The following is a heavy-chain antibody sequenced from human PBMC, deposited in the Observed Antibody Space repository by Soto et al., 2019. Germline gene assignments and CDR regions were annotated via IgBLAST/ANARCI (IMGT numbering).Heavy chain of an antibody. V-gene: IGHV3-48*01. CDR1: GFTFSSYS. CDR2: ISSSSSTI. J-gene: IGHJ4*02. D-gene: IGHD6-13*01. CDR3: AKPTYSSSWSPFDY. Sequence: GGSLRLSCAASGFTFSSYSMNWVRQAPGKGLEWVSYISSSSSTIYYADSVKGRFTISRDNAKNSLYLQMNSLRAEDTALYYCAKPTYSSSWSPFDYWGQGTLVTVS.